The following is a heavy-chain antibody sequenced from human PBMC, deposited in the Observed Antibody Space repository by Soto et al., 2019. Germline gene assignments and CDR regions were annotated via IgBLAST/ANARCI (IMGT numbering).Heavy chain of an antibody. D-gene: IGHD3-16*01. J-gene: IGHJ6*02. CDR1: GGTFSSYA. Sequence: QVQLVQSGAEVKKPGSSVKVSCKASGGTFSSYAISWVRQAPGQGLEWMGGTIPIFGTADYAQKFQGRVAITADASTSTAYMALSSLRSEDTAVYYCASAWGPSYYYGMDVWGQGTTVTVSS. CDR2: TIPIFGTA. CDR3: ASAWGPSYYYGMDV. V-gene: IGHV1-69*12.